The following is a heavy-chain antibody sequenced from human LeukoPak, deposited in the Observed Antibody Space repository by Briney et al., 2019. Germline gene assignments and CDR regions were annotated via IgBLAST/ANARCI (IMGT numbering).Heavy chain of an antibody. CDR3: ARVSPSYYDFWSGYYTSTSGIFDY. D-gene: IGHD3-3*01. CDR1: GGSISSSSYY. V-gene: IGHV4-39*07. J-gene: IGHJ4*02. Sequence: PSETLSLTCTVSGGSISSSSYYWGWIRQPPGKGLEWIGSIYYSGSTYYNPSLKSRVTISVDTSKNQFSLKLSSVTAADTAVYYCARVSPSYYDFWSGYYTSTSGIFDYWGQGTLVTVSS. CDR2: IYYSGST.